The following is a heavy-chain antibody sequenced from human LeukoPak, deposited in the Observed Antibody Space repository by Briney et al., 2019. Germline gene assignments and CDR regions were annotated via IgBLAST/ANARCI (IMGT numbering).Heavy chain of an antibody. CDR3: ARQRGTGWYDY. V-gene: IGHV5-51*01. D-gene: IGHD6-19*01. J-gene: IGHJ4*02. CDR1: GYSFATYW. CDR2: IYPGESDT. Sequence: GESLKISCQGSGYSFATYWIAWVRQMPGEGLEWMGIIYPGESDTTYSPSFQGQVTISADRSATSAYLQWTSLKASDTAIYYCARQRGTGWYDYWGQGTLVTDSS.